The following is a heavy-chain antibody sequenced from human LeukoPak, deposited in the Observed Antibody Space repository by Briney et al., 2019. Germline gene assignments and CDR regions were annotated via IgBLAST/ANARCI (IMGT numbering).Heavy chain of an antibody. CDR3: ARGCSGGSCTYYYSMDV. Sequence: GDSLKISCKGSGYSFTSYWIGWVRQMPGKGLEWMGIINPGDSATRYSPSFQGQVTISADKSISTAYLQWSSLKASDTAMYYCARGCSGGSCTYYYSMDVWGQGTTVTVS. D-gene: IGHD2-15*01. CDR1: GYSFTSYW. CDR2: INPGDSAT. J-gene: IGHJ6*02. V-gene: IGHV5-51*01.